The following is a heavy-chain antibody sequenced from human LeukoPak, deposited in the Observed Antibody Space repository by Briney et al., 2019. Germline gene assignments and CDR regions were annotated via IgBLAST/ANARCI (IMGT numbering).Heavy chain of an antibody. Sequence: ASVKVSCTASGYTFTSYGISWVRQAPGQGLEWMGWISAYNGNTNYAQTLQGSVTMTTDTSTSTAYMELRSLRSDDTAVYYCARSFGADLIYYFDYWGQGTLVTVSS. J-gene: IGHJ4*02. CDR2: ISAYNGNT. CDR1: GYTFTSYG. V-gene: IGHV1-18*01. D-gene: IGHD3-10*01. CDR3: ARSFGADLIYYFDY.